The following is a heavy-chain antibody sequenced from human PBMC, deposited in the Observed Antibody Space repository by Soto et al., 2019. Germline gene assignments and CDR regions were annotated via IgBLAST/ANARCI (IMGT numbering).Heavy chain of an antibody. V-gene: IGHV3-23*01. CDR2: ISGSGGST. Sequence: GGSLRLSCAASGFTFSSYAMSWVRQAPGKGLEWVSAISGSGGSTYYADSVKGRFTISRENAKNSLYLQMNSLRAEDTAVYYCAREKRRIAARPDYGMDVWGQGTTVTVSS. D-gene: IGHD6-6*01. CDR1: GFTFSSYA. CDR3: AREKRRIAARPDYGMDV. J-gene: IGHJ6*02.